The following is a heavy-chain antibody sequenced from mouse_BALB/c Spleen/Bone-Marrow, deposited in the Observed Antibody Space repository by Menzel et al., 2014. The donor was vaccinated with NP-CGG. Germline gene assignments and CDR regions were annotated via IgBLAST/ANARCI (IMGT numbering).Heavy chain of an antibody. CDR2: ILPGSGST. J-gene: IGHJ1*01. CDR3: ARGGVRGGYWYFDV. Sequence: VQLQQSGAELMKPGASVKISCKATGYTFSSYWIEWVKQRPGHGLEWIGEILPGSGSTNYNEKFKGKATFTADTSSNTAYMQLSRLTSEASAFYSWARGGVRGGYWYFDVWGAGTTVTVSS. CDR1: GYTFSSYW. V-gene: IGHV1-9*01.